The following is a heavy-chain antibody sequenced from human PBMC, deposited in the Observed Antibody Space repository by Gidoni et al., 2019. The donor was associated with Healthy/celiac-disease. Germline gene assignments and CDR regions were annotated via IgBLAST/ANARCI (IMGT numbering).Heavy chain of an antibody. Sequence: EVQLVESGVGLVKPGGSLSLSCASSGFPSISHSMNWVRQAPGKGLEWVSSISSSSSYIYYADSVKGRFTISRDNAKNSLYLQMNSLRAEDTAVYYCARDIVVVVAAHSAFDIWGQGTMVTVSS. CDR3: ARDIVVVVAAHSAFDI. CDR1: GFPSISHS. D-gene: IGHD2-15*01. CDR2: ISSSSSYI. J-gene: IGHJ3*02. V-gene: IGHV3-21*01.